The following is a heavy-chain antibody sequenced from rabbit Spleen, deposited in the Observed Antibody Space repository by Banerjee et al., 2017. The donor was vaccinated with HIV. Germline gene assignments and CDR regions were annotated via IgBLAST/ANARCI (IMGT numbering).Heavy chain of an antibody. D-gene: IGHD4-1*01. J-gene: IGHJ4*01. CDR2: IYTGFTTNT. Sequence: QSLEESGGDLVKPEGSLTLTCTASGFSFSSSYYMCWVRQAPGKGLEWIACIYTGFTTNTYYASWAKGRFTISKTSSTTVTLQMTSLTAADTATYFCARETSSGWGIVSFYFSLWGQGTLVTVS. CDR1: GFSFSSSYY. CDR3: ARETSSGWGIVSFYFSL. V-gene: IGHV1S40*01.